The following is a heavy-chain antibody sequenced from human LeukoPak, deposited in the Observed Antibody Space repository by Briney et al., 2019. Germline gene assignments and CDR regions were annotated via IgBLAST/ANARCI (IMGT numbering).Heavy chain of an antibody. Sequence: GGSLRLSCAASGFTFSSYSMSWVRQAPGRGLEWVSSITSRSSHIYYADSVRGRFTISRDNAEKSLYLQMNSLRAEDTAVYYCARAGGIESAFDWGQGTLVTVSS. CDR1: GFTFSSYS. CDR3: ARAGGIESAFD. V-gene: IGHV3-21*01. D-gene: IGHD5-12*01. J-gene: IGHJ4*02. CDR2: ITSRSSHI.